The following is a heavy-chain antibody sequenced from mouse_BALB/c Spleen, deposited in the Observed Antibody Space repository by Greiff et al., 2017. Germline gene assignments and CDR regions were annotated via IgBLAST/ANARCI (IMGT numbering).Heavy chain of an antibody. CDR2: IDPENGNT. D-gene: IGHD1-1*01. CDR1: GFNIKDYY. V-gene: IGHV14-1*02. J-gene: IGHJ2*01. Sequence: EVKLQESGAELVRPGALVKLSCKASGFNIKDYYMHWVKQRPEQGLEWIGWIDPENGNTIYDPKFQGKASITADTSSNTAYLQLSSLTSEDTAVYYCARGRPFSTGFDYWGQGTTLTVSS. CDR3: ARGRPFSTGFDY.